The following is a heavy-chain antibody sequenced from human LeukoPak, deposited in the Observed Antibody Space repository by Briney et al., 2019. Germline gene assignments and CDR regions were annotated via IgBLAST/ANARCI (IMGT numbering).Heavy chain of an antibody. CDR1: GVTFNNYT. CDR3: AREDYGGSYFDY. D-gene: IGHD4-23*01. J-gene: IGHJ4*02. V-gene: IGHV1-69*04. Sequence: ASVKVSCKASGVTFNNYTISWVRQAPGQGLEWMGSIIPILGISNYAQKFQGKVTITADKSTSTAYMELSSLRSEDTAVYYCAREDYGGSYFDYWGQGNLVTVSS. CDR2: IIPILGIS.